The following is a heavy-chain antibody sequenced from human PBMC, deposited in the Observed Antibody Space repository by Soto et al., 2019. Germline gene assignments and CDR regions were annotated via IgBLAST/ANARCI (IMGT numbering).Heavy chain of an antibody. Sequence: ASVKVSCKASGYTFTSYGISWVRQAPGQGLEWMGWISAYNGNTNYAQKLQGRVTMTTDTSTSTAYMELRSLRSDDTAVYYCARDSSGSGWQLNWFDPWGQGTLVTVSS. V-gene: IGHV1-18*01. CDR1: GYTFTSYG. CDR2: ISAYNGNT. D-gene: IGHD6-19*01. J-gene: IGHJ5*02. CDR3: ARDSSGSGWQLNWFDP.